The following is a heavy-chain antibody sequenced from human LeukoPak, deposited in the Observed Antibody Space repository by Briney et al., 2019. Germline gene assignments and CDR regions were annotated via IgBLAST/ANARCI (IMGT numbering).Heavy chain of an antibody. Sequence: SVTVSCTASGGTFSSYAISWVRQAPGQGLEWMGGIIPIFGTANYAQKFQGRVTITADESTSTAYMELSSLRSEDTAVYYCAAGYYYDSSGYYAFDIWGQGTMVTVSS. V-gene: IGHV1-69*01. CDR1: GGTFSSYA. CDR3: AAGYYYDSSGYYAFDI. CDR2: IIPIFGTA. D-gene: IGHD3-22*01. J-gene: IGHJ3*02.